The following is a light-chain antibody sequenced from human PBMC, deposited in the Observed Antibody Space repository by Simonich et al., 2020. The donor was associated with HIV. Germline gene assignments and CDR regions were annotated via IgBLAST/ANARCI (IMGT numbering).Light chain of an antibody. J-gene: IGKJ2*01. Sequence: EVVMTQSLATLSVPPGERVTLSCRASQSVRSNLAWYQHKPGQAPRLLIYAASSRATGIPDRFSGSGSGTDFTLTISRLEPEDFAVYYCQQYGSSPPYTFGQGTKLEIK. V-gene: IGKV3-20*01. CDR3: QQYGSSPPYT. CDR1: QSVRSN. CDR2: AAS.